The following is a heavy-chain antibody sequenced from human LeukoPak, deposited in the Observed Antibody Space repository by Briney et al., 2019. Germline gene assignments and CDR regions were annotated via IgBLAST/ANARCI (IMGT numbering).Heavy chain of an antibody. CDR3: ARDHHCSSTSCFSSWYYYGMDV. CDR2: IYYSGST. V-gene: IGHV4-30-4*01. J-gene: IGHJ6*02. Sequence: SQTLSLTCTVSGGSISSGDYYWSWIRQPPGKGLEWIGYIYYSGSTYYNPSLKSRVTISVDTSKNQFSPKLSSVTAADTAVYYCARDHHCSSTSCFSSWYYYGMDVWGQGTTVTVS. D-gene: IGHD2-2*01. CDR1: GGSISSGDYY.